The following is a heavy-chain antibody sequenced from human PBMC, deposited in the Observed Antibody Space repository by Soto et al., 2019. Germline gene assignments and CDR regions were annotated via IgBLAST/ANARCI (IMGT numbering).Heavy chain of an antibody. D-gene: IGHD3-22*01. V-gene: IGHV4-31*03. CDR3: ARVPYRYYYDSSGSWLWFDP. J-gene: IGHJ5*02. CDR2: IYYSGST. CDR1: GGSISSGGYY. Sequence: PSETLSLTCTVSGGSISSGGYYWSWIRQHPGKGLEWIGYIYYSGSTYYNPSLKSRVTISVDTSKNRFSLKLSSVTAADTAVYYCARVPYRYYYDSSGSWLWFDPWGQGTLVTVS.